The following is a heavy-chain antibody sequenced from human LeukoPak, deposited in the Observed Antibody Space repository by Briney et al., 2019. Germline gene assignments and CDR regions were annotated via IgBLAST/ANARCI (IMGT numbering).Heavy chain of an antibody. CDR2: ISGSGGST. CDR3: AKAFGDPVGASYYFDY. V-gene: IGHV3-23*01. D-gene: IGHD1-26*01. Sequence: GGSLRLSCAASGFTFSSYAMSWVRQAPGKGLEWVSAISGSGGSTYYADSVKGRFTISRDNSKNTLYLQMNSLRAEDTAVYYCAKAFGDPVGASYYFDYWGQGTLVTVSS. J-gene: IGHJ4*02. CDR1: GFTFSSYA.